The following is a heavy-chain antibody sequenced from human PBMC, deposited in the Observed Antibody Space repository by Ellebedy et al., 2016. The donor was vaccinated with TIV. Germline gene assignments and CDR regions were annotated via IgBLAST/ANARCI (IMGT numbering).Heavy chain of an antibody. CDR1: GGSISSRTYY. J-gene: IGHJ4*02. V-gene: IGHV4-39*01. Sequence: SETLSLTCTVSGGSISSRTYYWGWIRQPPGKGLEWIGSIYYSGSTYYNPSLKSRVTISVDTSKNQFSLRLTYVTAADTAVYYCARRTDSGSYYDYFNHWGQGTLVTVSS. D-gene: IGHD1-26*01. CDR2: IYYSGST. CDR3: ARRTDSGSYYDYFNH.